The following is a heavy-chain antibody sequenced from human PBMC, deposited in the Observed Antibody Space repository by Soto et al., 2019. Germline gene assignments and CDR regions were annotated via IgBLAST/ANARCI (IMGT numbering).Heavy chain of an antibody. V-gene: IGHV3-74*01. Sequence: GSLRLSCAASGFTFSSYWMHWVRQAPGKGLVWVSRINSDGSSTSYADSVKGRFTISRDNAKNTLYLQMNSLRAEDTAVYYCARDTYYDFWSGYYTGTGYYYYGMDVWGQGTTVTVS. CDR2: INSDGSST. D-gene: IGHD3-3*01. CDR1: GFTFSSYW. J-gene: IGHJ6*02. CDR3: ARDTYYDFWSGYYTGTGYYYYGMDV.